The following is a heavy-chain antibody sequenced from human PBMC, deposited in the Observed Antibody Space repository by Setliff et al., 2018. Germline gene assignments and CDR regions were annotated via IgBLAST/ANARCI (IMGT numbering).Heavy chain of an antibody. V-gene: IGHV4-59*01. J-gene: IGHJ6*04. D-gene: IGHD3-3*02. CDR1: GGSITSYY. CDR3: ARDGLGAFSLRSMDV. Sequence: SETLSLTCTVSGGSITSYYWSWIRQPPGRGLEWIGYIDYSGSTNYNPSLKSRVTISLDTSKNQFSLQLSSVTAADTAVYYCARDGLGAFSLRSMDVWGKGTTVTVSS. CDR2: IDYSGST.